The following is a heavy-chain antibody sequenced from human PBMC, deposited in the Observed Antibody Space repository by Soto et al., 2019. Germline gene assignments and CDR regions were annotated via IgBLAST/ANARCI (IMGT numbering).Heavy chain of an antibody. J-gene: IGHJ5*02. V-gene: IGHV1-69*13. CDR1: GGTFSSYA. D-gene: IGHD6-13*01. Sequence: SVKVACKASGGTFSSYAISWVRQAPGQGLEWMGGIIPIFGTANYAQKFQGRVTITADESTSTAYMELSSLRSEDTAVYYCAGVYSSSCYFTPRGHGNNLFDPCGQGTLVTVSS. CDR3: AGVYSSSCYFTPRGHGNNLFDP. CDR2: IIPIFGTA.